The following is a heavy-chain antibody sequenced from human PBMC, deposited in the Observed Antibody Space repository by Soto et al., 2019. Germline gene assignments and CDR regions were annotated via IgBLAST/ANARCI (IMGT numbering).Heavy chain of an antibody. D-gene: IGHD3-9*01. J-gene: IGHJ5*02. V-gene: IGHV4-31*03. CDR2: IYYSGST. CDR1: GGSISSGGYY. Sequence: SETLCLTCTVSGGSISSGGYYWSWIRQHPGKGLEWIGYIYYSGSTYYNPSLKSRVTISVDTSKNQFSLKLSSVTAADTAVYYCARSKYYDILTGYYKCWFDPWGQGTLVTVSS. CDR3: ARSKYYDILTGYYKCWFDP.